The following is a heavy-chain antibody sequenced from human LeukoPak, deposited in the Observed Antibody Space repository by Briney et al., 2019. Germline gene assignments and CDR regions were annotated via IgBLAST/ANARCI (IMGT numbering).Heavy chain of an antibody. Sequence: GSLRLSFAASGFPFSSYGMQWFRQAPDKGLGWVAAISNDGSNKYYADSVKGRFTISRDNSKNTLYLQMNSLRAEDTAVYYCAKVDIVATIDAGRLVDYWGQGTLVTVSS. CDR1: GFPFSSYG. V-gene: IGHV3-30*18. J-gene: IGHJ4*02. CDR3: AKVDIVATIDAGRLVDY. D-gene: IGHD5-12*01. CDR2: ISNDGSNK.